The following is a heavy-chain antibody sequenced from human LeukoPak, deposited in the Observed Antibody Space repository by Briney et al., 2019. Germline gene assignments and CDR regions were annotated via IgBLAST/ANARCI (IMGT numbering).Heavy chain of an antibody. D-gene: IGHD3-9*01. CDR2: IYHSGST. CDR3: ARDQGKGGGNVLRYFDWLLKGRWFDP. CDR1: GGSISSSNW. V-gene: IGHV4-4*02. J-gene: IGHJ5*02. Sequence: PSGTLSLTCAVSGGSISSSNWWSGVRPPPGKGLEWIGEIYHSGSTNYKPSLKSRVTISVDKSKNQFSLKLSSVTAADTAVYYCARDQGKGGGNVLRYFDWLLKGRWFDPWGQGTLVTVSS.